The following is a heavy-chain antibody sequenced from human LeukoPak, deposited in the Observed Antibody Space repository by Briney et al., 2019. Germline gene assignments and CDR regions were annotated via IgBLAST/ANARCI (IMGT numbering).Heavy chain of an antibody. V-gene: IGHV3-30*04. J-gene: IGHJ4*02. CDR2: ISFDGSNK. Sequence: PGGSLRLSCAASGFTFSSYAMHWVRQAPGKGLEWVAVISFDGSNKYYADSVKGRFTISRDNSKNTLYLQMNSLRAEDTAVYYCARDRYIVGASLSHYLDYWGQGTLVTVSS. CDR3: ARDRYIVGASLSHYLDY. CDR1: GFTFSSYA. D-gene: IGHD1-26*01.